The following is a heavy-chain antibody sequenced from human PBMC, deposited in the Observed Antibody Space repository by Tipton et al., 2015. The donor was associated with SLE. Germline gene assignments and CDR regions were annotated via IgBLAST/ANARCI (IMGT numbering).Heavy chain of an antibody. V-gene: IGHV4-59*10. D-gene: IGHD3-3*01. CDR3: ATRGAFGVVTFFDS. CDR1: GESLSGYS. Sequence: TLSLTCAVYGESLSGYSWSWIRQPAGKGLEWIGRVYTSGSTNYNPSLKSRVTISVDTSKNQFSLEVRSVTAADTAVYYCATRGAFGVVTFFDSWGQGTLVTVSS. CDR2: VYTSGST. J-gene: IGHJ4*02.